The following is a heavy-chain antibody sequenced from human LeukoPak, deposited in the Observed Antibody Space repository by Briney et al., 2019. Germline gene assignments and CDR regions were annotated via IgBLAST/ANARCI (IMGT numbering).Heavy chain of an antibody. V-gene: IGHV4-38-2*02. J-gene: IGHJ4*02. CDR1: AYSISSAYY. Sequence: SETLSLTCAVSAYSISSAYYWGWIRQAPGKGLEWIGNIYHSGTTYYNPSLKSRVSISLDTSKNQFSLKLTSVTAADTAVYYCARDLSGGTFDYWGQGTLVTVFS. D-gene: IGHD1-1*01. CDR3: ARDLSGGTFDY. CDR2: IYHSGTT.